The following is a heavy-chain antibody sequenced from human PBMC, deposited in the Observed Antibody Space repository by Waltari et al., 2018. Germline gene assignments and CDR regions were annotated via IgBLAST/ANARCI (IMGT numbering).Heavy chain of an antibody. J-gene: IGHJ4*02. CDR1: GFTFSSYS. CDR3: ARPYSSSWYVDY. V-gene: IGHV3-21*01. CDR2: ISSSSSYR. Sequence: EVQLVESGGGLVKPGGSLRLSCAASGFTFSSYSMNWVRQAPGKGLEWVSSISSSSSYRYYADSVKGRFTISRDNAKNSLYLQMNSLRAEDTAVYYCARPYSSSWYVDYWGQGTLVTVSS. D-gene: IGHD6-13*01.